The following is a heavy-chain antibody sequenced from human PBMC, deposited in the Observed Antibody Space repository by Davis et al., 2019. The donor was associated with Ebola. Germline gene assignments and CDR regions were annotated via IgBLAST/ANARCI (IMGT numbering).Heavy chain of an antibody. J-gene: IGHJ4*02. CDR2: ISSSAGTK. CDR3: ARPHYSGSVGQFDY. D-gene: IGHD1-26*01. CDR1: GFTLSSYE. Sequence: GESLKISCAASGFTLSSYEMNWVRQAPGKGLEWVSNISSSAGTKYYADSVKGRFTISRDNAKNSLYLQMNSLRAEDTAVYYCARPHYSGSVGQFDYWGQGTLVTVSS. V-gene: IGHV3-48*03.